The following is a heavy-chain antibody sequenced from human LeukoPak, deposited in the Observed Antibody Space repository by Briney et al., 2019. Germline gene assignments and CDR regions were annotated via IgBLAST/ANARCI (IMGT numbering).Heavy chain of an antibody. CDR2: IYTSGST. CDR3: AREVRYYYDSSGSKGYFDY. Sequence: SETLSLTCTVSGGSISSYYWSWIRQPAGKGLEWIGRIYTSGSTNYNPSLKSRVTMSVDTSKNQFSLKLRSVTAADTAVYYCAREVRYYYDSSGSKGYFDYWGQGTLATVSS. J-gene: IGHJ4*02. D-gene: IGHD3-22*01. CDR1: GGSISSYY. V-gene: IGHV4-4*07.